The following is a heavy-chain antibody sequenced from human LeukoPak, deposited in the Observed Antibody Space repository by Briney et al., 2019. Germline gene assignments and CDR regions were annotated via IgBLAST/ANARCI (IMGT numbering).Heavy chain of an antibody. Sequence: GASVTLTCTASGYTFTDYYMHWVRQAPGQGLEWMGWISPNGGDKHYAQRFNGRVTITRATTNSTAHMELSGLRSDDAAVYYCAPNCGHNSKDFYFCGQGTLVTVSS. V-gene: IGHV1-2*02. CDR3: APNCGHNSKDFYF. D-gene: IGHD1-1*01. J-gene: IGHJ4*02. CDR2: ISPNGGDK. CDR1: GYTFTDYY.